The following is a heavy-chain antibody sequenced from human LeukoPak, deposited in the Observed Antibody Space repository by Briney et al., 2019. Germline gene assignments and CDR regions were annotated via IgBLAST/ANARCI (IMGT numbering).Heavy chain of an antibody. J-gene: IGHJ5*02. CDR3: ATVKYDYGDPVGWFDP. CDR2: ILSTGTT. CDR1: GFPFSASA. D-gene: IGHD4-17*01. V-gene: IGHV3-23*01. Sequence: GGSLRLSCAASGFPFSASAMTWVRQAPGKGLEWVSHILSTGTTYYADSMRGRLTISRDNSKNTLYLLMTSLRADDTAVYYCATVKYDYGDPVGWFDPWGQGTLVTVSS.